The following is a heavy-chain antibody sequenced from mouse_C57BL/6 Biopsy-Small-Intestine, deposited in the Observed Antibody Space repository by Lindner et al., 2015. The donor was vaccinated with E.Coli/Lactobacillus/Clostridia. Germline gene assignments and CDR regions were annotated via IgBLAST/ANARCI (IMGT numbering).Heavy chain of an antibody. J-gene: IGHJ1*03. Sequence: VQLQESGAELVKPGASVKISCKASGYAFSSYWMDWVKQRPGKGLEWIGQIYPGDGDTNYNGKFKGKATLTADKSSSTAYMQLSSLTSEDSAVYFCARGSNWYFDVWGTGTTVTVSS. CDR1: GYAFSSYW. V-gene: IGHV1-80*01. CDR3: ARGSNWYFDV. CDR2: IYPGDGDT.